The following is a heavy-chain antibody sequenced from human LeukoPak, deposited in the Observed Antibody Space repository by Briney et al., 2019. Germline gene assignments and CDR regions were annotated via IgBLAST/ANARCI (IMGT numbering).Heavy chain of an antibody. J-gene: IGHJ4*02. Sequence: ASVKVSCKASGYTFTVYYMHWVRQAPGQGLEWMGWINPNSGGTNYAQKFQGRVTMTRDTSISTAYMELSRLRSDDTAVYYCARGPLTMVRGVIEGYFDYWGQGTLVTVSS. CDR3: ARGPLTMVRGVIEGYFDY. CDR2: INPNSGGT. D-gene: IGHD3-10*01. V-gene: IGHV1-2*02. CDR1: GYTFTVYY.